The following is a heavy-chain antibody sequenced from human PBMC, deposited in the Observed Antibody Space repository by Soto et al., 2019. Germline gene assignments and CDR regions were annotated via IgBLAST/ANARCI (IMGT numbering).Heavy chain of an antibody. Sequence: GGSLRLSCAASGFTFSSYGMHWVRQAPGKGLEWVAVIWYDGSNKYYADSVKGRFTISRDNSKNTLYLQMNSLRAEDTAVYYCARDHNWNYFSWFDPWGQGTLVTVSS. CDR1: GFTFSSYG. CDR2: IWYDGSNK. CDR3: ARDHNWNYFSWFDP. D-gene: IGHD1-7*01. J-gene: IGHJ5*02. V-gene: IGHV3-33*01.